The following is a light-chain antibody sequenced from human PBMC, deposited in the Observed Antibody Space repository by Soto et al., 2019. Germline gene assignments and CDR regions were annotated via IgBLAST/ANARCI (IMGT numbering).Light chain of an antibody. CDR1: QTISSW. Sequence: DIQMTQSPSTLSGSVGDRVTITCRASQTISSWLAWYQQKPGKAPKLLIYKASTLKSGGPSRFSGSGSGTEFTLTISRLQPDDFATYCCQHYNSYSEAFGPGTKVELK. J-gene: IGKJ1*01. CDR3: QHYNSYSEA. V-gene: IGKV1-5*03. CDR2: KAS.